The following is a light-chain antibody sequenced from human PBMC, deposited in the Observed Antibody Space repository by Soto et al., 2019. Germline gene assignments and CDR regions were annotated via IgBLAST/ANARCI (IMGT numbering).Light chain of an antibody. CDR2: GAS. CDR3: QQYGSSYT. CDR1: QSVSSSY. J-gene: IGKJ2*01. V-gene: IGKV3-20*01. Sequence: EIVLTQSPGTLSLSPGERATLSCRASQSVSSSYLSWYQQKPGQAPRLLIYGASSRATGIPDMFSGSGSGTDFTLTISRLEPEDFAVYYCQQYGSSYTFGQGTKLEIK.